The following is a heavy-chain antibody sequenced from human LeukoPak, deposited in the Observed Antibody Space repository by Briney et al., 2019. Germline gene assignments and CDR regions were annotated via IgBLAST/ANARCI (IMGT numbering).Heavy chain of an antibody. CDR2: LYRSGSP. Sequence: PSETLSLTCTVSLDSTTSNFWSWVRQPPGKGLEWMAQLYRSGSPNYNPSIQSRVSISIDRSRNQIALELSSVTAADTAVYYCARHARAIWGGGVLRFLEWLPHFDYWGQGTLVTVSS. D-gene: IGHD3-3*01. V-gene: IGHV4-59*08. CDR3: ARHARAIWGGGVLRFLEWLPHFDY. CDR1: LDSTTSNF. J-gene: IGHJ4*02.